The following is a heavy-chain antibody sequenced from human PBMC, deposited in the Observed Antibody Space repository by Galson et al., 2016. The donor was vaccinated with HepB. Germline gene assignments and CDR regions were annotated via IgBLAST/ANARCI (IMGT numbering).Heavy chain of an antibody. CDR2: ISGGGGST. CDR3: AKDRENHYDTSGFSGNDY. J-gene: IGHJ4*02. Sequence: SLRLSCAASGFTFRSYGMSWVRQAPGKGLEWVSAISGGGGSTYYADSVRGRFSISRDNSKNTVYLQLKSLRAEDTAIYYRAKDRENHYDTSGFSGNDYWGQGTLVTVSS. V-gene: IGHV3-23*01. D-gene: IGHD3-22*01. CDR1: GFTFRSYG.